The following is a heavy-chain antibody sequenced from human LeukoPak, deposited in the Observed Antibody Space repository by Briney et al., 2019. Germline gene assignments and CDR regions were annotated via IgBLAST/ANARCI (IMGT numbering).Heavy chain of an antibody. J-gene: IGHJ4*02. Sequence: SVKVSCKASGGTFSSYAISWVRQAPGQGLEWMGGIIPIFGTANYAQKFQGRVTITADESTSTAYMELSSLRPEDTAVYYCARGGIAAAGRTSAVDYWGQGTLVTVSS. V-gene: IGHV1-69*13. CDR2: IIPIFGTA. D-gene: IGHD6-13*01. CDR1: GGTFSSYA. CDR3: ARGGIAAAGRTSAVDY.